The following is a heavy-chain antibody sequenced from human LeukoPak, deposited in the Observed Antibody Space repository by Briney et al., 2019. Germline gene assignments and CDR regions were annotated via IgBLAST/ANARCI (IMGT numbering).Heavy chain of an antibody. Sequence: PGGSLRLSCAASGFTFSSYWMHWVRQAPGKGLVWVSRISGDGSSTAYAESVKGPFTISRDNARNTLYLQMNSLRAEDTALYYCARDSTPGWFDPWGQGTLVTVS. J-gene: IGHJ5*02. CDR2: ISGDGSST. CDR3: ARDSTPGWFDP. D-gene: IGHD1-14*01. V-gene: IGHV3-74*01. CDR1: GFTFSSYW.